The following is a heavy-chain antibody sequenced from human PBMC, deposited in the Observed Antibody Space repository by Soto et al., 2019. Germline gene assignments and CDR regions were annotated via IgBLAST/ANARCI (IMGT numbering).Heavy chain of an antibody. Sequence: PGGSLRLSCAASGFTFNTYAMHWVRQAPGKGLEWVAVIWYDGTYKYYADSVKGRFTISRDNSKHTLYLQMNSLRAEDTAVYYCARGIYSSGWYYFDFWGQGTLVTVSS. J-gene: IGHJ4*02. CDR3: ARGIYSSGWYYFDF. CDR1: GFTFNTYA. D-gene: IGHD6-19*01. CDR2: IWYDGTYK. V-gene: IGHV3-33*01.